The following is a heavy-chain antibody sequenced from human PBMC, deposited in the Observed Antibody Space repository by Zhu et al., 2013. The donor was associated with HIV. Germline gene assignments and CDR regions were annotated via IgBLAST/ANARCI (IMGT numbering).Heavy chain of an antibody. CDR1: GYSFSDYY. D-gene: IGHD3-10*01. J-gene: IGHJ2*01. CDR3: ARDASGGPXNWYFDF. Sequence: QVQLVQSGAEVAKPGASLKVSCQASGYSFSDYYIQWVRQAPGQGLEWMGWISPNSGGTNYAQKFQGRVTMTRDTSISTAYMELSRLTSDDTAIYYCARDASGGPXNWYFDFWGRGSLVTVSS. V-gene: IGHV1-2*02. CDR2: ISPNSGGT.